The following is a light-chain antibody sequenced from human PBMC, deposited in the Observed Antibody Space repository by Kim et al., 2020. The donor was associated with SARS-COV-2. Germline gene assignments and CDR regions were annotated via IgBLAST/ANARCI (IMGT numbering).Light chain of an antibody. Sequence: IVVTQSPGTLSLSPGERTTLSCRASQSVRNNFLAWYQQKPGQAPRLLSYGASNRAAGIPYRFSGSGSATDFTLTIDRVEPEDFAVYYCHQYGTSPGAFGQGTKLVI. CDR1: QSVRNNF. CDR3: HQYGTSPGA. J-gene: IGKJ2*01. CDR2: GAS. V-gene: IGKV3-20*01.